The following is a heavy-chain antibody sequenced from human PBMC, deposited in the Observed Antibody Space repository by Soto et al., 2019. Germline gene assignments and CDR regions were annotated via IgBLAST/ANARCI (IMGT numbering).Heavy chain of an antibody. J-gene: IGHJ4*02. D-gene: IGHD3-10*01. V-gene: IGHV3-30-3*01. CDR2: ISYDGSNK. CDR1: GFTFSSYA. CDR3: ARDPGADDY. Sequence: PGGSLRLSCAASGFTFSSYAMHWVRQAPGKGLEWVAVISYDGSNKYYADSVKGRFTISRDNSKNTLYLQMNSLRAEDTAVYYCARDPGADDYWGQGTLVTVS.